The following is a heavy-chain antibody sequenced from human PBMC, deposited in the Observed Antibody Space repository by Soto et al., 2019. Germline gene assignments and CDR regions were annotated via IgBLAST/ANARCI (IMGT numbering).Heavy chain of an antibody. Sequence: GGSLRLSCAASGFTFSSYWMSWVRQAPGKGLEWVANIKQDGSEKYYVDPVKGRFTISRDNAKNSLYLQMNGLRAEDTAVYYCARHITGTVTYYFDYWGQGTLVTVSS. CDR3: ARHITGTVTYYFDY. D-gene: IGHD1-20*01. CDR2: IKQDGSEK. CDR1: GFTFSSYW. J-gene: IGHJ4*02. V-gene: IGHV3-7*01.